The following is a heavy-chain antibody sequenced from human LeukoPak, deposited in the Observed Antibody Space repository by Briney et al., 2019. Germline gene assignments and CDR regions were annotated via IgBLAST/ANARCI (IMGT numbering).Heavy chain of an antibody. CDR3: ASGNGYPSFDY. Sequence: SVKVSCKASGGTFSSYAISWVRQAPGQGLEWMGRIIPIFGTANYAQKFQGRVTITTDESTSTAYMELSSLRSEDTAVYYCASGNGYPSFDYWGQGTLVTVSS. CDR1: GGTFSSYA. CDR2: IIPIFGTA. D-gene: IGHD1-1*01. V-gene: IGHV1-69*05. J-gene: IGHJ4*02.